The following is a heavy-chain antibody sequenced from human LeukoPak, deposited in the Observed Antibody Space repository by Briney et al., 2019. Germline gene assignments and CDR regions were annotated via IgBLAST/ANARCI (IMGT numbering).Heavy chain of an antibody. D-gene: IGHD6-13*01. CDR3: ARSAPGTVDY. J-gene: IGHJ4*02. Sequence: SETLSLTCAVSGYSISSGYYWGWIRQPPGKGLEWIGSIYHSGSTYYNPSLKSRVTISVDTSKNQFSLKLSSVTAADTAVYYCARSAPGTVDYWGQGTLVTVSS. V-gene: IGHV4-38-2*01. CDR2: IYHSGST. CDR1: GYSISSGYY.